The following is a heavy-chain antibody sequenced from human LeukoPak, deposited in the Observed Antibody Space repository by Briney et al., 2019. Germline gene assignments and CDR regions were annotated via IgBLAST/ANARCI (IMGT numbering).Heavy chain of an antibody. CDR2: IIPSDGFT. V-gene: IGHV1-46*01. Sequence: ASVNVSCKASGYTFSSYYVHWVRQAPGQGLEWMGMIIPSDGFTSYAQKFQGRGTMTRDMSTSTVYMELSSLRSEDTAVYYCARASDDYGTWGQGTLVTVSS. D-gene: IGHD4-17*01. CDR3: ARASDDYGT. J-gene: IGHJ5*02. CDR1: GYTFSSYY.